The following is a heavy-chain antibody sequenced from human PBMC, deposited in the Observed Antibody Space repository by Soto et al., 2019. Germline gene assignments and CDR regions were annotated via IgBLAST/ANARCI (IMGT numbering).Heavy chain of an antibody. D-gene: IGHD2-15*01. CDR1: GGSISSSDW. CDR2: VYPSGST. J-gene: IGHJ4*02. V-gene: IGHV4-4*02. CDR3: ARDGDYSPFDY. Sequence: XATLSVTCAVSGGSISSSDWWRWVRQPPGKGLEWIGEVYPSGSTNYNPSLKSRVTISLDKSKNQFSLKLSSVTAADKAVYYCARDGDYSPFDYWGQGTLVTGS.